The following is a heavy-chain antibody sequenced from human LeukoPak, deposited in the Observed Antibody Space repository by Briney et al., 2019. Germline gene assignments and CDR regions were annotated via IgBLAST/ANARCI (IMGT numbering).Heavy chain of an antibody. CDR1: GFTFSSYW. CDR3: ARDLNY. CDR2: IFGDGSST. V-gene: IGHV3-74*01. J-gene: IGHJ4*02. Sequence: GGSLTLASLASGFTFSSYWSHWVRQAPGKGLVWVSRIFGDGSSTSYADSVKGRFTISRDNAKNTLYLQMNSLRAEDTAVYYCARDLNYWGQGTLVTVSS.